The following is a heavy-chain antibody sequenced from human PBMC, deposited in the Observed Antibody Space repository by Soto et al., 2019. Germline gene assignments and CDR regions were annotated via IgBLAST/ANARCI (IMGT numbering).Heavy chain of an antibody. CDR1: GFTFSRYA. D-gene: IGHD6-19*01. Sequence: QVKLVESGGGVVQPGRSLRLSCVASGFTFSRYAMDWVRQAPGKGLKWVAIISYDGRNEYYADSVKGRFTISRDNSKNTLYLQMNSLRPEDTAVYYWAKGRGGWSNYGMDVWGQGTTVTVSS. V-gene: IGHV3-30*18. CDR3: AKGRGGWSNYGMDV. CDR2: ISYDGRNE. J-gene: IGHJ6*02.